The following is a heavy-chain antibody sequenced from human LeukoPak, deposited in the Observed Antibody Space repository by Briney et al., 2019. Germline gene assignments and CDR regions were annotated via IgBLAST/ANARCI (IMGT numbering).Heavy chain of an antibody. Sequence: PSETLSLTCTVSGGSISSSSYYWGWIRQPPGKGLEWIGSIYYSGSTYYNPSLKSRVTISVDTSKNQFSLKLSSVTAADTAVYYCARPGGVVPAVNWFDPWGQGTLVTVSS. V-gene: IGHV4-39*01. D-gene: IGHD2-2*01. CDR3: ARPGGVVPAVNWFDP. CDR2: IYYSGST. CDR1: GGSISSSSYY. J-gene: IGHJ5*02.